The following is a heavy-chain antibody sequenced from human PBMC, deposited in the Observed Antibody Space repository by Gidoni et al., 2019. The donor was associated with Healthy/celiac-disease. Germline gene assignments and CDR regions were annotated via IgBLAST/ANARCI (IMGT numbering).Heavy chain of an antibody. CDR1: GGTFSSYA. Sequence: SSVKFSCKASGGTFSSYAISWVRQAPGHGLEWMGGIIPIFGTANYAQKFQGRVTITADESTSTAYMELSSLRSEDTAVYYCARELRRYSSGWYYFDYWGQGTLVTVSS. V-gene: IGHV1-69*01. D-gene: IGHD6-19*01. CDR2: IIPIFGTA. J-gene: IGHJ4*02. CDR3: ARELRRYSSGWYYFDY.